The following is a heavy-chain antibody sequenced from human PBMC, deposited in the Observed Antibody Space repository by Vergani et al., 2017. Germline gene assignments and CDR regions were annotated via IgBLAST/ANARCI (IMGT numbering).Heavy chain of an antibody. V-gene: IGHV1-69*08. CDR2: AIPHLEIT. CDR3: AREGNYYESTGFGPGGSFD. Sequence: QVQLEQSGAEVKKPGSSVTVSCRASGGTFGSHTISWVRQAPGQGLEWVGRAIPHLEITTRAQHLQGRVIITAEKSTDTAYMELISLRPEDTAVYYCAREGNYYESTGFGPGGSFDWGPGTLVTVSS. J-gene: IGHJ4*02. CDR1: GGTFGSHT. D-gene: IGHD3-22*01.